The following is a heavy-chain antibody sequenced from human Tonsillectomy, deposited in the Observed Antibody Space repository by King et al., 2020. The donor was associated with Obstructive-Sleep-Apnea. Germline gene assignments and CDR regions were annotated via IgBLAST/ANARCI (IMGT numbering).Heavy chain of an antibody. Sequence: TLKESGPTLVKPTKTPNLTFTFSGLSFSPSAVGVGWSRQPPGKALECIALLYWGDDNSYSPSLKSRPTTTQDTSKNQVVLTITKMDPVDTATYYCVHSDRILFDYWGQGTLVTVSS. CDR3: VHSDRILFDY. CDR2: LYWGDDN. CDR1: GLSFSPSAVG. V-gene: IGHV2-5*02. D-gene: IGHD2-15*01. J-gene: IGHJ4*02.